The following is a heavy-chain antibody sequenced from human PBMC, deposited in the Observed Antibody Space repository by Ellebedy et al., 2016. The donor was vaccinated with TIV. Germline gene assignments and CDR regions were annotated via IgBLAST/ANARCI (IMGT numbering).Heavy chain of an antibody. Sequence: GESLKISCAASGFTVSSNYMSWVRQAPGKGLEWVSVIYSGGSTYYADSVKGRFTICRDNSKNTLYLQMNSLRAEDTAVYYCARDPQLKWLLPDYWGQGTLVTVSS. CDR2: IYSGGST. J-gene: IGHJ4*02. CDR3: ARDPQLKWLLPDY. CDR1: GFTVSSNY. V-gene: IGHV3-66*01. D-gene: IGHD3-22*01.